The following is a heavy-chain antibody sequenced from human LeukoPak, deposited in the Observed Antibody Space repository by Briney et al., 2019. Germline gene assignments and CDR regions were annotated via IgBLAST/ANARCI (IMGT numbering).Heavy chain of an antibody. D-gene: IGHD3-22*01. V-gene: IGHV4-34*01. CDR2: INHSGST. CDR3: ARDPRYYYDAGDYVAEYYYDY. Sequence: SETLSLTCAVYGGSFSGYYWSWIRQPPGKGLEWIGEINHSGSTNYNPSLKSRVTISVDTSKNQFSLKLSSVTAADTAVYYCARDPRYYYDAGDYVAEYYYDYWGQGALVTVSS. CDR1: GGSFSGYY. J-gene: IGHJ4*02.